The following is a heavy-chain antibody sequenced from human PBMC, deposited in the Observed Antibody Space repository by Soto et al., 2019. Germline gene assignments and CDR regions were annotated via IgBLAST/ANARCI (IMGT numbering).Heavy chain of an antibody. D-gene: IGHD6-13*01. CDR1: GYTFTGYY. CDR3: ARQQSGLDY. CDR2: INPNSGDT. J-gene: IGHJ4*02. V-gene: IGHV1-2*04. Sequence: QVQLVQSGAEVKKPGASVKVSCKNSGYTFTGYYMHWVRQAPGQGLEGMGWINPNSGDTNYAQKFQGWVTMNRDTPISTAYMALSSLTSDDTAVYYCARQQSGLDYWGQGTLVTVSS.